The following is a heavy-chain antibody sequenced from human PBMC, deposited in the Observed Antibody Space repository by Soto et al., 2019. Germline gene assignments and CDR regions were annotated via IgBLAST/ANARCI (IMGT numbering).Heavy chain of an antibody. CDR2: INPNSGGT. D-gene: IGHD3-22*01. V-gene: IGHV1-2*04. J-gene: IGHJ4*02. Sequence: ASVKVSCKASGYTFTGYYMHWVRQAPGQGLEWMGWINPNSGGTNYAQKFQGWVTMTRDTSISTAYMELSRLRSDDTAVYYCAREDYYDSSGSQSFDYWGQGTLVTVS. CDR1: GYTFTGYY. CDR3: AREDYYDSSGSQSFDY.